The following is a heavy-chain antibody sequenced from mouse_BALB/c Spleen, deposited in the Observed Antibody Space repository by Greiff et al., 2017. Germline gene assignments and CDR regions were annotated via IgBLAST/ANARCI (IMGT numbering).Heavy chain of an antibody. Sequence: EVKLMESGGGLVQPGGSMKLSCVASGFTFSNYWMNWVRKSPEKGLEWVAEIRLKSNNYATHYAESVKGRFTISRDDSKSSVYLQMNNLRAEDTGIYYCTREAWYFDVWGAGTTVTVSS. V-gene: IGHV6-6*02. CDR3: TREAWYFDV. CDR2: IRLKSNNYAT. CDR1: GFTFSNYW. J-gene: IGHJ1*01.